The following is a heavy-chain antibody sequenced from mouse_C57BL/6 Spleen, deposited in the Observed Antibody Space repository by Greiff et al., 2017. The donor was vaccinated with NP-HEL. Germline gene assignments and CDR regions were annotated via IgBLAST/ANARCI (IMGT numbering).Heavy chain of an antibody. Sequence: EVKLVESGPGLVKPSQSLSLTCSVTGYSITSGYYWNWIRQFPGNKLEWMGYISYDGSNNYNPSLKNRISITRDTSKNQFFLKLNSVTTEDTATYYCARGRYDYYAMDYWGQGTSVTVSS. D-gene: IGHD1-1*02. CDR3: ARGRYDYYAMDY. J-gene: IGHJ4*01. CDR1: GYSITSGYY. CDR2: ISYDGSN. V-gene: IGHV3-6*01.